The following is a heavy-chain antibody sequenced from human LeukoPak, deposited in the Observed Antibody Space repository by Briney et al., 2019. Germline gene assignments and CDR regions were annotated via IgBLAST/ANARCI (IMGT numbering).Heavy chain of an antibody. J-gene: IGHJ4*02. D-gene: IGHD5-18*01. CDR1: GGSISSYY. CDR2: IYYSGST. Sequence: SETLSLTCTVSGGSISSYYWSWIRQPPRKGLEWIGYIYYSGSTNYNPSLKSRVTISVDTSKNQFSLKLSSVTAADTAVYYCARLRVDTAMGIDYWGQGTLVTVSS. CDR3: ARLRVDTAMGIDY. V-gene: IGHV4-59*08.